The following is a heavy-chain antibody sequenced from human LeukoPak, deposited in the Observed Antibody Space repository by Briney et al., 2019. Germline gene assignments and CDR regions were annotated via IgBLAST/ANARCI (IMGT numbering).Heavy chain of an antibody. D-gene: IGHD3-10*01. CDR3: AKFGLVREVRYGMDV. V-gene: IGHV3-23*01. CDR2: ISGSGGST. J-gene: IGHJ6*02. Sequence: PGGSLRLSCAASGFTFSSYAMSWVRQAPGKGLEWVSAISGSGGSTYYADSVKGRFTISRDNSKNTLYLQMNSLRAEDTAVYYCAKFGLVREVRYGMDVWGQGTTVTVSS. CDR1: GFTFSSYA.